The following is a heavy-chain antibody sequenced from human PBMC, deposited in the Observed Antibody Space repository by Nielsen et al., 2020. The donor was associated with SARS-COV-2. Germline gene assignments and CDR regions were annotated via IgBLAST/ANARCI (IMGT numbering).Heavy chain of an antibody. V-gene: IGHV3-21*01. Sequence: GESLKISCVVSGFNIRGYWMTWVRQAPGKGLEWVSSISSSSSYIYYADSVKGRFTISRDNAKNSLYLQMNSLRAEDTAVYYCAITHDYGDYGDYWGQGTLVTVSS. CDR1: GFNIRGYW. D-gene: IGHD4-17*01. CDR2: ISSSSSYI. J-gene: IGHJ4*02. CDR3: AITHDYGDYGDY.